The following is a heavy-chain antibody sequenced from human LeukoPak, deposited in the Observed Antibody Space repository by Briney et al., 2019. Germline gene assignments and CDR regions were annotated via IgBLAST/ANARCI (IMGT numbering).Heavy chain of an antibody. J-gene: IGHJ6*04. CDR3: AELGITMIGGV. Sequence: GGSLRLSCTVSGFNFKNYEMNWVRQAPGKGLEWVSCISSSGSTIYYADSVKGRFTISRDNAKNSLYLQMNSLRAEDTAVYYCAELGITMIGGVWGKGTTVTISS. CDR2: ISSSGSTI. CDR1: GFNFKNYE. V-gene: IGHV3-48*03. D-gene: IGHD3-10*02.